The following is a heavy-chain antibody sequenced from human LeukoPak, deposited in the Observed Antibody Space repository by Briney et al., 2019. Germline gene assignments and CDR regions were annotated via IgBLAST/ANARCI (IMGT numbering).Heavy chain of an antibody. CDR3: AKGPYDSSGYYYPFDY. D-gene: IGHD3-22*01. V-gene: IGHV3-23*01. Sequence: GGSLRLSCAASGFAFSRYAMTWVRQAPGKGLEWVSAISGRGGGTYYADSVKGRFTISRDNSKNTLYLQMNSLRAEDTAVYYCAKGPYDSSGYYYPFDYWGQGTLVTVSS. CDR2: ISGRGGGT. CDR1: GFAFSRYA. J-gene: IGHJ4*02.